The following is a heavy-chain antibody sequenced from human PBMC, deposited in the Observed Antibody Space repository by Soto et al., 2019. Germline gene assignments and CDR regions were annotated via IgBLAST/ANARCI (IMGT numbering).Heavy chain of an antibody. V-gene: IGHV1-18*01. CDR3: AATGGNYFGLDV. Sequence: ASVKFSCKAAGGTFSSYGINWVRQAPGQGLEWMGWISGYNGNTKYAQKFQDRVTMTADTSTRTAFMEVRSLTSDDTGVYFCAATGGNYFGLDVWGQGTTVTVSS. CDR2: ISGYNGNT. D-gene: IGHD2-8*02. CDR1: GGTFSSYG. J-gene: IGHJ6*02.